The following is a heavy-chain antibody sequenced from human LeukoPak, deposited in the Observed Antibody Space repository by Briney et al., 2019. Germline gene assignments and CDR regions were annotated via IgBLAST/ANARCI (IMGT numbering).Heavy chain of an antibody. Sequence: GGSLRLSCAASGFTFSSYGMHWVRQAPGNGLEWVAVISYDGSNKYYADSVKGRFTISRDNSKNTLYLQMNSLRAEDTAVYYCAKAPQQLWYRDCYYGMDVWGQGTTVTVSS. J-gene: IGHJ6*02. CDR2: ISYDGSNK. D-gene: IGHD5-18*01. CDR1: GFTFSSYG. CDR3: AKAPQQLWYRDCYYGMDV. V-gene: IGHV3-30*18.